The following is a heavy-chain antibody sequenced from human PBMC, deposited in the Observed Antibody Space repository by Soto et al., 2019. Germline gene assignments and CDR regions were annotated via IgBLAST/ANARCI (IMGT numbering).Heavy chain of an antibody. J-gene: IGHJ3*02. CDR1: GFTVSSNY. V-gene: IGHV3-53*01. Sequence: EVQLVESGGGLIQPGGSLRLSCAASGFTVSSNYMSWVRQAPGKGLEWVSVIYSGGSTYYADSVKGRFTISRDNSKNTRYLKMNSLRAEDTAVYDCARDFWGGVAFDIWGQGTMVTVSS. D-gene: IGHD3-16*01. CDR3: ARDFWGGVAFDI. CDR2: IYSGGST.